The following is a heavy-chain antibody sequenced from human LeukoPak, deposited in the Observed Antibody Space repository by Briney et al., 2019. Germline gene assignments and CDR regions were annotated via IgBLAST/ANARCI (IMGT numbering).Heavy chain of an antibody. CDR3: ASITFYYFDY. CDR1: GGSISSSSYY. Sequence: SETLSLTCTVSGGSISSSSYYWGWIRQPPGKGLEWIGSIYYSGSTYYNPSLKSRVTISVDTSKNQFSLKLSSVTAADTAVYYCASITFYYFDYWGQGTLVTVSS. V-gene: IGHV4-39*07. CDR2: IYYSGST. J-gene: IGHJ4*02. D-gene: IGHD1-14*01.